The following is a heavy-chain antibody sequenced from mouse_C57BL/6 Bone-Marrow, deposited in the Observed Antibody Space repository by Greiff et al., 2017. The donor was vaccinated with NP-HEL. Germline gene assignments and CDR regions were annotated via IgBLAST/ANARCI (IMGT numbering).Heavy chain of an antibody. V-gene: IGHV2-9-1*01. D-gene: IGHD1-1*02. CDR1: GFSLTSYA. J-gene: IGHJ4*01. Sequence: VKLQESGPGLVAPSQSLSITCTVSGFSLTSYAISWVRQPPGKGLEWLGVIWTGGGTNYNSALKSRLSISKDNSKSQVFLKMNSLQTDDTARYYCAREGGFYYHFYYYAMDYWGQGTSVTVSS. CDR3: AREGGFYYHFYYYAMDY. CDR2: IWTGGGT.